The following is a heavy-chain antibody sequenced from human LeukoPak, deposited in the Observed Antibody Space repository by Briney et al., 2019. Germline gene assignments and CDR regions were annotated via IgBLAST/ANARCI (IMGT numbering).Heavy chain of an antibody. Sequence: PSETLSLTCTVSGGSIRSGNYYWSWIRQPAGKGLEWIGRINTRGSTNYNPSLKSRVTISVDMSKNQFSLKLSSVTAADTAVYYCARRNGDYEEDWGQGTLVTVSS. CDR2: INTRGST. CDR3: ARRNGDYEED. V-gene: IGHV4-61*02. CDR1: GGSIRSGNYY. J-gene: IGHJ4*02. D-gene: IGHD4-17*01.